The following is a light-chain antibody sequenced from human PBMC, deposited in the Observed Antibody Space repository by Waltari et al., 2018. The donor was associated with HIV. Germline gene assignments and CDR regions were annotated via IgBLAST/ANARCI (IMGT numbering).Light chain of an antibody. CDR2: EVS. Sequence: QSALTQPASVSGSPGQSITISCTGSSSDVGSYKNVSWYQQHPGKAPRLIIYEVSKRPSGVSNRYSASKSGKTASLTVSGLRAEDEADYYCSSYAGSSTFVIFGGGTKLTVL. V-gene: IGLV2-23*02. J-gene: IGLJ2*01. CDR1: SSDVGSYKN. CDR3: SSYAGSSTFVI.